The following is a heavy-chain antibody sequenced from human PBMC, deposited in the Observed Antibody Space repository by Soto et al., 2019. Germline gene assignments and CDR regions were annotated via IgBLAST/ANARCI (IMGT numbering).Heavy chain of an antibody. D-gene: IGHD3-3*01. CDR2: MNPNSGNT. CDR1: GYTFTSYD. V-gene: IGHV1-8*01. Sequence: ASVKVSCKAPGYTFTSYDINWVRQATGQGLEGMGWMNPNSGNTGYAQKFQGRVTMTRNTSISTAYMELSSLRSEDTAVYYCARGGIGGFYDFWSGYGSRDGMDVWGQGTTVTVSS. CDR3: ARGGIGGFYDFWSGYGSRDGMDV. J-gene: IGHJ6*02.